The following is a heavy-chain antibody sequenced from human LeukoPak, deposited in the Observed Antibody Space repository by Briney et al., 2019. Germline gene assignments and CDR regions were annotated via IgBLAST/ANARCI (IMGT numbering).Heavy chain of an antibody. V-gene: IGHV4-31*03. J-gene: IGHJ4*02. Sequence: PSQTLSLTCTVSGGSISSGGYYWSWIRQHPGKGLEWIGYIYYSGSTYYNPSLKSRVTISVDTSKNQFSLKLSSVTAADTAVYYCARVAGYCSGGSCYSSQAGFDYWGQGTLVTVSS. CDR2: IYYSGST. D-gene: IGHD2-15*01. CDR3: ARVAGYCSGGSCYSSQAGFDY. CDR1: GGSISSGGYY.